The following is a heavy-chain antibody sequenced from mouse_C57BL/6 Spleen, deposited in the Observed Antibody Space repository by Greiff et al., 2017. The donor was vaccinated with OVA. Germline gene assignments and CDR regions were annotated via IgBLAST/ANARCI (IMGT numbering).Heavy chain of an antibody. CDR2: INPGSGGT. V-gene: IGHV1-54*01. D-gene: IGHD2-4*01. CDR3: ARERGYDYDEGAWFAY. J-gene: IGHJ3*01. Sequence: QVQLQQSGAELVRPGPSVKVSCKASGYAFTNYLIEWVKQRPGQGLEWIGVINPGSGGTNYNEKFKGKATLTADKSSSTAYMQLSSLTSEDSAVYFCARERGYDYDEGAWFAYWGQGTLVTVSA. CDR1: GYAFTNYL.